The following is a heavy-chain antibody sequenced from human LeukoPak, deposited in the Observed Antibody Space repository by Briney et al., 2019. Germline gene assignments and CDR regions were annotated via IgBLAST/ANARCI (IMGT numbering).Heavy chain of an antibody. CDR3: ARGPKTYYDFWSGYYEIDY. Sequence: GESLKISCKGSGYSFTGYWIGWVRQMPGKGLEWMGIIYPGDSDTRYSPSFQGQVTISADKSISTAYLQWSSLKASDTAMYYCARGPKTYYDFWSGYYEIDYWGQGTLVTVSS. D-gene: IGHD3-3*01. V-gene: IGHV5-51*01. CDR2: IYPGDSDT. CDR1: GYSFTGYW. J-gene: IGHJ4*02.